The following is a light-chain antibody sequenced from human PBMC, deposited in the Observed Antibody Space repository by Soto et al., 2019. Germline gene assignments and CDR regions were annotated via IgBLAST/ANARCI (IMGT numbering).Light chain of an antibody. Sequence: QSVLTQPASVSGSVGQSISISCSGSDADIGGYDYVAWYQQHADEAPKLLIFDVSHRVVETPDRFSASKSGTTASLFISALQPEDEAVYFCSSYTNVNTRIFGGGTKLTVL. CDR1: DADIGGYDY. CDR2: DVS. V-gene: IGLV2-14*03. CDR3: SSYTNVNTRI. J-gene: IGLJ2*01.